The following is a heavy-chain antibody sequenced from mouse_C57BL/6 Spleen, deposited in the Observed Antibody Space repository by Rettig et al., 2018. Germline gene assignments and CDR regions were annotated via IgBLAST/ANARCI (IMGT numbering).Heavy chain of an antibody. Sequence: QVQLQQPGAELVMPGASVKLSCKASGYTFTSYWMHWVKQRPGQGLEWIGEIDPSDSYTNYNQKFKGKSTLTVDKSSSTAYMQLSSLTSEDSAVYYCARLPITTYRYFDVWGTGTTVTVSS. J-gene: IGHJ1*03. CDR3: ARLPITTYRYFDV. CDR2: IDPSDSYT. V-gene: IGHV1-69*01. D-gene: IGHD1-2*01. CDR1: GYTFTSYW.